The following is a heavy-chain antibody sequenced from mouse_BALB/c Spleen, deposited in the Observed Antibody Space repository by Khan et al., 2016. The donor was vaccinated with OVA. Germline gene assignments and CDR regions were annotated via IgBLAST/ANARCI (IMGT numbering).Heavy chain of an antibody. CDR2: INTYTGEP. CDR1: GYTFTNYG. V-gene: IGHV9-1*02. J-gene: IGHJ1*01. CDR3: ARGASYWYFDV. Sequence: QIQLVQSGPELKKPGETVKISCKASGYTFTNYGMNWVKQAPGKGLKWMGWINTYTGEPTYTGDFKGRFAFSLETSASTAYLQISNLKYEDMATESGARGASYWYFDVWGAGTTVTVSS.